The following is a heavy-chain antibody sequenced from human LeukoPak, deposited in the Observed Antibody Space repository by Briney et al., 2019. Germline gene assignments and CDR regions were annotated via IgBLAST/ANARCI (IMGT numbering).Heavy chain of an antibody. D-gene: IGHD2-15*01. Sequence: SETLSLTCAVYGGSFSGYYWRWIRPPPGEGREWIGEINHSGSTNYNPSLKSRVTISVDTSKNQFSLKLSSVTAADTAVYYCARGSQSLGYCSGGSCRAKIFDYWGQGTLVTVSS. V-gene: IGHV4-34*01. J-gene: IGHJ4*02. CDR3: ARGSQSLGYCSGGSCRAKIFDY. CDR1: GGSFSGYY. CDR2: INHSGST.